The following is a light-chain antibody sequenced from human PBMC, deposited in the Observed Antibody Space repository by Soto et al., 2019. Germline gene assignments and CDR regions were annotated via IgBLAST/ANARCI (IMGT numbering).Light chain of an antibody. Sequence: DIQMTPSPSTLSASVGDRVTITCRASQNINSWVAWYQQKPGKAPKLLIYMASSLESGVPSRYSGSESGTEFTLTISSLEPDDFATYYCQQYDTYFSFGQGTKLEIK. J-gene: IGKJ2*03. CDR2: MAS. CDR1: QNINSW. V-gene: IGKV1-5*03. CDR3: QQYDTYFS.